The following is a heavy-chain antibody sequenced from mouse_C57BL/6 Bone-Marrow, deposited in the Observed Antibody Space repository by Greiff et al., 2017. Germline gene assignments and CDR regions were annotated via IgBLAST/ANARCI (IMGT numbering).Heavy chain of an antibody. D-gene: IGHD2-12*01. CDR3: ARMDYTWCAY. CDR2: IYPRSGNT. V-gene: IGHV1-81*01. J-gene: IGHJ3*01. CDR1: GYTFTSYG. Sequence: VQLQESGAELARPGASVKLSCKASGYTFTSYGISWVKQRTGQGLEWIGEIYPRSGNTYYNEKFKGKATLTADKSSSTAYMELRSLTSEDSAVYFCARMDYTWCAYWGQGTLVTVSA.